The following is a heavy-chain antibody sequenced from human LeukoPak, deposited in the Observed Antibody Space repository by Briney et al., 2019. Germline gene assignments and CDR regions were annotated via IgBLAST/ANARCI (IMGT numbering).Heavy chain of an antibody. Sequence: SETLSLTCTVSGGSISSYYWSCIRQPPGKGLEWIGHISYTGSTNYNPSLKSRVTISIDTSKNQFSLKLSSVTAADTAVYYCARRGYSYETYYFDYWGQGALVTVSS. CDR3: ARRGYSYETYYFDY. CDR1: GGSISSYY. CDR2: ISYTGST. J-gene: IGHJ4*02. D-gene: IGHD5-18*01. V-gene: IGHV4-59*08.